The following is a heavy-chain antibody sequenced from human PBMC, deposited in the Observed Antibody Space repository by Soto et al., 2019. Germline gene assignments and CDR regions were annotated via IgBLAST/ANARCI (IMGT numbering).Heavy chain of an antibody. CDR3: ARESSSSWFGGYYYYYYGMDV. Sequence: ASVKVSCKASGYTFTSYGISWVRQATGQGLEWMGWISAYNGNTNYAQKLQGRVTMTTDTSTSTAYMELRSLRSDDTAVYYCARESSSSWFGGYYYYYYGMDVWGQGTTVTVSS. CDR2: ISAYNGNT. D-gene: IGHD6-13*01. CDR1: GYTFTSYG. J-gene: IGHJ6*02. V-gene: IGHV1-18*01.